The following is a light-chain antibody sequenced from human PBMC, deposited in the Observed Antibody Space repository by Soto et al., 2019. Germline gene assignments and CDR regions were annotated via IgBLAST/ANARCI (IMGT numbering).Light chain of an antibody. V-gene: IGKV3-11*01. CDR3: QQRSTWLWT. J-gene: IGKJ1*01. Sequence: IVMTQSPATLSLSPGERATLSCRASQSVSSYLAWYQQKPGQAPRLLIYDASSRATGIPSRFSGSGSGTDFTLTITSLEPEDFAVYYCQQRSTWLWTFGQGTKVEIK. CDR1: QSVSSY. CDR2: DAS.